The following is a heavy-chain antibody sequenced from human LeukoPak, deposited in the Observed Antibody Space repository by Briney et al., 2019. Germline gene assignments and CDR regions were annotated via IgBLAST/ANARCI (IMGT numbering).Heavy chain of an antibody. J-gene: IGHJ4*02. D-gene: IGHD4-17*01. CDR3: AKDLYGDYGEYYFDY. CDR1: GFTFDDYA. CDR2: ISWNSGSI. V-gene: IGHV3-9*01. Sequence: PGGSLGLSCAASGFTFDDYAMHWVRQAPGKGLEWVSGISWNSGSIGYADSVKGRFTISRDNAKNSLYLQMNSLRAEDTALYYCAKDLYGDYGEYYFDYWGQGTLVTVSS.